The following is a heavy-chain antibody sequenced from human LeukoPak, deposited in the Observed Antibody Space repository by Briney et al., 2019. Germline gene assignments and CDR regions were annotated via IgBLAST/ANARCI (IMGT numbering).Heavy chain of an antibody. CDR1: GFTFSSYE. CDR3: AKANYYDSSGSFDP. V-gene: IGHV3-9*01. J-gene: IGHJ5*02. D-gene: IGHD3-22*01. Sequence: GGSLRLSCAASGFTFSSYEMNWVRQAPGKGLEWVSGISWNSGSIGYADSVKGRFTISRDNAKNSLYLQMNSLRAEDTALYYCAKANYYDSSGSFDPWGQGTLVTVSS. CDR2: ISWNSGSI.